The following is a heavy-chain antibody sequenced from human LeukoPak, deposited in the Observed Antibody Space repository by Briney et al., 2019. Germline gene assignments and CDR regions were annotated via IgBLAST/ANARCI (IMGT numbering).Heavy chain of an antibody. V-gene: IGHV4-31*03. D-gene: IGHD6-13*01. CDR3: ARGGGGTYSSSWYGVHWFDP. CDR1: GGSISSGGYY. J-gene: IGHJ5*02. Sequence: SETLSLTCTVSGGSISSGGYYWSWIRQHPGKGLEWIGYIYYSGSTYYNPSLKSRVTISVDTSKNQFSLKLSSVTAADTAVYYCARGGGGTYSSSWYGVHWFDPWGQGTLVTVSS. CDR2: IYYSGST.